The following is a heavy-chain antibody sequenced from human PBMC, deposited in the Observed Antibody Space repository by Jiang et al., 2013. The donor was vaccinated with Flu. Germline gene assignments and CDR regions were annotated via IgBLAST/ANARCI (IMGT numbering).Heavy chain of an antibody. D-gene: IGHD2-15*01. V-gene: IGHV3-53*01. J-gene: IGHJ6*03. CDR1: GFTVSSNY. CDR2: IYSGGST. Sequence: QLLESGGGLIQPGGSLRLSCAASGFTVSSNYMSWVRQAPGKGLEWVSVIYSGGSTYYADSVKGRFTISRDNSKNTLYLQMNSLRAEDTAVYYCASYCSGGSCPYYYYYMDVWGKGTTVTVSS. CDR3: ASYCSGGSCPYYYYYMDV.